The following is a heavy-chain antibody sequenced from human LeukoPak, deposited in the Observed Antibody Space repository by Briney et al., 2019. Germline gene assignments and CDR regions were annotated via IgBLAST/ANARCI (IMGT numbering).Heavy chain of an antibody. CDR1: GGSISSYYW. D-gene: IGHD1-26*01. J-gene: IGHJ4*03. V-gene: IGHV2-70*11. CDR2: IDWDDDK. CDR3: ARIGSRRGSYYDY. Sequence: TLSLTCTVSGGSISSYYWSWIRQPPGKALEWLARIDWDDDKYYSTSLKTRLTISKDTSKNQVVLTMTNTDPVDTATYYCARIGSRRGSYYDYWGQGTLVTVSS.